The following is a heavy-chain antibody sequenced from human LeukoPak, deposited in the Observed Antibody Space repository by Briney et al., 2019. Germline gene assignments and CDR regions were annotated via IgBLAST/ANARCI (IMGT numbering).Heavy chain of an antibody. V-gene: IGHV4-34*01. CDR2: INHSGST. D-gene: IGHD3-16*01. J-gene: IGHJ4*02. Sequence: SETLSLTCAVYGGSFSGYYWSWIRQPPGKGLEWIGEINHSGSTNYNPSLKSRVTISVDTSKNQFSLKLSSVTAADTAVYYCARSRGNDYGDYWGQGTLVTVSS. CDR1: GGSFSGYY. CDR3: ARSRGNDYGDY.